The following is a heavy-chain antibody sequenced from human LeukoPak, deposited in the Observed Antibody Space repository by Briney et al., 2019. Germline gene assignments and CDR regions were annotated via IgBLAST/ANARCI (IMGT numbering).Heavy chain of an antibody. Sequence: ASVKVSCKASGYTFTSYYMHWVRQAPGQGLEWMGIINPSGGSTSYAQKFQGRVTMTRDMSTSTVYMELSSLRSEDTAVYYCARDTKLEGDFWSGTDYWGQGTLVTVSS. CDR3: ARDTKLEGDFWSGTDY. D-gene: IGHD3-3*01. CDR1: GYTFTSYY. CDR2: INPSGGST. J-gene: IGHJ4*02. V-gene: IGHV1-46*01.